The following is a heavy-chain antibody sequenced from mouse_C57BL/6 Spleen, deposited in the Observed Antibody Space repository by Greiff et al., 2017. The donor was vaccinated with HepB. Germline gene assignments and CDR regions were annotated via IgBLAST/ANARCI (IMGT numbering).Heavy chain of an antibody. Sequence: QVQLKQPGAELVRPGSSVKLSCKASGYTFTSYWMHWVKQRPIQGLEWIGNIDPSDSETHYNQKFKDKATLTVDKSSSTAYMQLSSLTSEDSAVYYCARWRDWAPFDYWGQGTTLTVSS. J-gene: IGHJ2*01. CDR3: ARWRDWAPFDY. CDR2: IDPSDSET. CDR1: GYTFTSYW. V-gene: IGHV1-52*01.